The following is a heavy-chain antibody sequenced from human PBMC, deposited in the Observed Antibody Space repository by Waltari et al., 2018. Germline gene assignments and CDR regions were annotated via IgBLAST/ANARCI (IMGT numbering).Heavy chain of an antibody. J-gene: IGHJ4*02. D-gene: IGHD3-16*02. CDR1: GYTLTELS. V-gene: IGHV1-24*01. Sequence: QVQLVQSGAEVKTPGASVKVSCTVSGYTLTELSMHWVRQAPGKGLEWMGGCDPEDGETIYAQKFQGRVTMTEDTSTDTAYMELSSLRSEDTAVYYCATFFGGVIVMNYFDYWGQGTLVTVSS. CDR2: CDPEDGET. CDR3: ATFFGGVIVMNYFDY.